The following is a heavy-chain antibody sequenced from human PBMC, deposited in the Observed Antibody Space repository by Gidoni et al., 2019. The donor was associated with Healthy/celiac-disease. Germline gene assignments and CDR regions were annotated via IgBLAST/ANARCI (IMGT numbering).Heavy chain of an antibody. Sequence: EVQLVESGGGVVRPGGSPSPSCAAFGFPFDNYGMSWGRQAPGKGLELVSGINWNGGSTGYADAVKGRFTISRDNAKNSLYLQMSSLRAEDTALYYCARAEGSSRYYFDYWGQGTLVTVSS. CDR1: GFPFDNYG. J-gene: IGHJ4*02. CDR3: ARAEGSSRYYFDY. D-gene: IGHD6-13*01. CDR2: INWNGGST. V-gene: IGHV3-20*04.